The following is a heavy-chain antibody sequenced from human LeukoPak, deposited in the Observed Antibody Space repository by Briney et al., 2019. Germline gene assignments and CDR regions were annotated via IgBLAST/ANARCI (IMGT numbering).Heavy chain of an antibody. CDR3: ARAVRSSGYSDDAFDI. J-gene: IGHJ3*02. CDR1: GGSISSGKW. CDR2: IFHSGSP. Sequence: SETLSLTCGVSGGSISSGKWWSWVRQPPGKGLEWIGEIFHSGSPNYNPSLKSRLTISVDLPKNQFSLDLRSVTAADTAVYYCARAVRSSGYSDDAFDIWGQGTMVTVSS. D-gene: IGHD3-22*01. V-gene: IGHV4/OR15-8*01.